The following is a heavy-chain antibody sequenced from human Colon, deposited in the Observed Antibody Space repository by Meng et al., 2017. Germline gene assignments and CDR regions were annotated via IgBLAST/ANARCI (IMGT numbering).Heavy chain of an antibody. D-gene: IGHD3-22*01. CDR2: ISSSSSYI. Sequence: GESLKISCAASGFTFSSYSMNWVRQAPGKELEWVSSISSSSSYIYHAGSVKGRFTISRDNAKNSLYLQMNSLRDEDTAVYYCARDYYYDSSGYRLYYFDYWGQGTLVTVSS. CDR3: ARDYYYDSSGYRLYYFDY. J-gene: IGHJ4*02. CDR1: GFTFSSYS. V-gene: IGHV3-21*01.